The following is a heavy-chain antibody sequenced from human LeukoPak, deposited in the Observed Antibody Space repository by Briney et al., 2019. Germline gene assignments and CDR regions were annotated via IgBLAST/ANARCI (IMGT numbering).Heavy chain of an antibody. D-gene: IGHD4-23*01. CDR2: ISNGGWSI. Sequence: GGSLRLSCAASGFNFSDHYMSWIRQAPGKGLEWVSYISNGGWSIYYADSVKGRFTMSRDNAKDSLYLQMNSLRAEDTAIYYCARGKRRSHLWGQGTLVTVSS. CDR3: ARGKRRSHL. J-gene: IGHJ5*02. CDR1: GFNFSDHY. V-gene: IGHV3-11*01.